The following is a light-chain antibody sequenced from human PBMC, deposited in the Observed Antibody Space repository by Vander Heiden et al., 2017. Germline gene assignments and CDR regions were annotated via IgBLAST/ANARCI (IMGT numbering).Light chain of an antibody. CDR2: SNN. V-gene: IGLV1-44*01. CDR3: AAWDDSPNGVV. Sequence: QSVLTQPPSASGTLGQRVTISCSGSSSNIGSNTVNWYQQLPGTAPKLLIYSNNQRPSGVPDRFSGSKSGTSASLAISGLQSEDEADYYCAAWDDSPNGVVFGGGTKLTVL. J-gene: IGLJ2*01. CDR1: SSNIGSNT.